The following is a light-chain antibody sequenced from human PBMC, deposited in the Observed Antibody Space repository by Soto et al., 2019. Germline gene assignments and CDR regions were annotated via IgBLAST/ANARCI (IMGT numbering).Light chain of an antibody. V-gene: IGKV1-39*01. CDR2: AAS. J-gene: IGKJ2*01. CDR3: QQSYSTPPT. Sequence: DLQMTQSPSSLSASVGDRVTITCRASQSISTYLNWYQQKPGKAPNLLIYAASSLQSGVRSRFSGSGSGTDFTLTISSLQPEDFATYYCQQSYSTPPTFGQGTKLEVK. CDR1: QSISTY.